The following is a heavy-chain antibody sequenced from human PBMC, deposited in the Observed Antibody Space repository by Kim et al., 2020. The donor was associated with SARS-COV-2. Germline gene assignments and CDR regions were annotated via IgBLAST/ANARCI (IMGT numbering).Heavy chain of an antibody. D-gene: IGHD3-16*01. CDR2: IYSGGST. Sequence: GGSLRLSCAASGFTVSSDYMSWVRQAPGKGLEWVSVIYSGGSTYYADSVKGRFTISRDNSKNTLYLQMNSLRAEDTAVYYCARGKRSTGDYVWGREPSGPPYFDYWGQEPWSPSPQ. J-gene: IGHJ4*01. CDR1: GFTVSSDY. V-gene: IGHV3-53*01. CDR3: ARGKRSTGDYVWGREPSGPPYFDY.